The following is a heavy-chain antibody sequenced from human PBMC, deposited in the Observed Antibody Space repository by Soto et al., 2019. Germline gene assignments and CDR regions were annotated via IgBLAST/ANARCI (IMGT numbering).Heavy chain of an antibody. CDR3: ARDPSGGRPGFDY. V-gene: IGHV3-74*01. CDR2: INNDGSKT. Sequence: GGSLRLSCAASGFTFSNYWMHWVRQVPGEGLVWVSSINNDGSKTCYADSVKGRFAMSRDNARKLVYLQMNSLRAEDTAVYYCARDPSGGRPGFDYWGQGTQVTVSS. D-gene: IGHD3-3*01. J-gene: IGHJ4*02. CDR1: GFTFSNYW.